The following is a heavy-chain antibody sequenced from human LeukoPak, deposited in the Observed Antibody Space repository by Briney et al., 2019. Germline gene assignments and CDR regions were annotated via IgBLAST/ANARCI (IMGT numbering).Heavy chain of an antibody. CDR1: GYSISSSSYY. J-gene: IGHJ4*02. CDR3: SLRRPDILTGYGIQIDY. V-gene: IGHV4-39*01. D-gene: IGHD3-9*01. CDR2: IYYSGST. Sequence: PSETLSLTCTVSGYSISSSSYYWGWIRQPPGKGLEWIGSIYYSGSTYYNPSLKSRFTISVDTSKNQFSLKLSSVTAADTAVYYCSLRRPDILTGYGIQIDYWGQGTLVTVSS.